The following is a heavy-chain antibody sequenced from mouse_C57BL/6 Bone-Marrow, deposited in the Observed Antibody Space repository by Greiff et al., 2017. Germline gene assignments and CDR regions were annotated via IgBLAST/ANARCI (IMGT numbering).Heavy chain of an antibody. CDR3: ARREHYYGSLWYVYV. CDR1: GYTFTDYN. Sequence: EVQLQQSGPELVKPGASVKIPCKASGYTFTDYNMDWVKQSHGKSLEWIGDINPNNGGTIYNQKFKGKATLTVDKSSSTAYMELRSLTSEDPAVYYCARREHYYGSLWYVYVWGTGTTVIVSS. D-gene: IGHD1-1*01. V-gene: IGHV1-18*01. CDR2: INPNNGGT. J-gene: IGHJ1*03.